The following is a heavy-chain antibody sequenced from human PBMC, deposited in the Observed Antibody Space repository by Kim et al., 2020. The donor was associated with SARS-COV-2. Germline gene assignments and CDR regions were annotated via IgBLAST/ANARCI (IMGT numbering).Heavy chain of an antibody. Sequence: AVSVKSRITINPDTSKNQFSLQLNSVTPEDTAVYYCARGLVRGVIADLDYWGQGTLVTVSS. V-gene: IGHV6-1*01. J-gene: IGHJ4*02. D-gene: IGHD3-10*01. CDR3: ARGLVRGVIADLDY.